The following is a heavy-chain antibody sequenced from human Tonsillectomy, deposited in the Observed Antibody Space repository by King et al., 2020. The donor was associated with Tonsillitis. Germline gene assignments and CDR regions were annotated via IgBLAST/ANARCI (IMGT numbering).Heavy chain of an antibody. CDR3: ARHPPLTMLRGAVRYSYYYMDV. CDR2: IWYDGSNK. Sequence: VQLVESGGGVVQPGRSLRLSCAASGFTFSSYGMHWVRQAPGKGLEWVAVIWYDGSNKYYADSVKGRFTISRDNSKNTLYLQMNSLRAEDTAVYYCARHPPLTMLRGAVRYSYYYMDVWGKGTTVTVSS. V-gene: IGHV3-33*08. J-gene: IGHJ6*03. D-gene: IGHD3-10*01. CDR1: GFTFSSYG.